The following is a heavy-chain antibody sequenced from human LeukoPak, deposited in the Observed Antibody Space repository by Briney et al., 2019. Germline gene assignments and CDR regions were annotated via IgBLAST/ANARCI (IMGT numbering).Heavy chain of an antibody. D-gene: IGHD2-2*01. CDR2: ISYDGSNK. CDR1: GFTFSSYA. CDR3: ARAYCSSTSCYGGAFDI. Sequence: GGSLRLSCAASGFTFSSYAMHWVRQAPGKGLEWVAVISYDGSNKYYADSVKGRFTISRDNSKNTLYLQMNSLRAEDTAVYYCARAYCSSTSCYGGAFDIWGQGTMVTVSS. V-gene: IGHV3-30*04. J-gene: IGHJ3*02.